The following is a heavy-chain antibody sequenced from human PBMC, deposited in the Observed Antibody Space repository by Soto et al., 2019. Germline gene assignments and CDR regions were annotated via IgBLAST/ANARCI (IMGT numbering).Heavy chain of an antibody. D-gene: IGHD6-25*01. V-gene: IGHV2-5*02. CDR1: GFSLTTTSMG. CDR3: AHASDYDLLSFDH. Sequence: QITLKESGPPLVRPAQTLTLTFAFSGFSLTTTSMGVAWIRQPPGKALEWLALIYWDDDQRYSPSLKDRLTISKDSSRSRVVLPISNTTPEDTGTYFCAHASDYDLLSFDHWGPGTLVTVSS. J-gene: IGHJ4*02. CDR2: IYWDDDQ.